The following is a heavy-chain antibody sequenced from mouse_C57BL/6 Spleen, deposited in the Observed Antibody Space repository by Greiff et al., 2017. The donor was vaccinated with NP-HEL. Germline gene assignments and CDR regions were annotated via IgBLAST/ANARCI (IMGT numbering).Heavy chain of an antibody. CDR1: GYTFTSYW. J-gene: IGHJ1*03. D-gene: IGHD1-1*01. CDR3: AIYRHYYGSSDWYFDV. V-gene: IGHV1-69*01. Sequence: QVQLQQPGAELVMPGASVKLSCKASGYTFTSYWMHWVKQRPGQGLEWIGEIDPSDSYTNYNQKVKGKSTLTVDKSSRPAYMQLSSLTSEDSAVYYCAIYRHYYGSSDWYFDVWGTGTTVTVSS. CDR2: IDPSDSYT.